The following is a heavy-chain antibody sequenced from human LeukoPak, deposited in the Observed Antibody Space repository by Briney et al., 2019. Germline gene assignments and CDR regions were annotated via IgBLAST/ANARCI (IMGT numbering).Heavy chain of an antibody. V-gene: IGHV3-21*01. D-gene: IGHD3-22*01. J-gene: IGHJ4*02. Sequence: GGSLRLSCAASGFTFSSYSRNWVRQAPGKGLEWVSSISSSSSYIYYADSVKGRFTISRDNAKNSLYLQMNSLRAEDTAVYYCARDGIERITMIVAYYWGQGTLVTVSS. CDR3: ARDGIERITMIVAYY. CDR1: GFTFSSYS. CDR2: ISSSSSYI.